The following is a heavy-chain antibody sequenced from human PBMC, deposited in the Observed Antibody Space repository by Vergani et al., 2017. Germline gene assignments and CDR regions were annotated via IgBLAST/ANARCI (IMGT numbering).Heavy chain of an antibody. Sequence: QVQLQESGPGLVKPSQTLSLTCTVYGGSISSGDYYWSWIRQPPGKGLEWIGYIYYSGSTYYNPSLKSRVTISVDTSKNQFSLKLSSVTAADTAVYYCARAGSGSYYYYYYYMDVWGKGTTVTVSS. CDR3: ARAGSGSYYYYYYYMDV. V-gene: IGHV4-30-4*01. J-gene: IGHJ6*03. D-gene: IGHD3-10*01. CDR1: GGSISSGDYY. CDR2: IYYSGST.